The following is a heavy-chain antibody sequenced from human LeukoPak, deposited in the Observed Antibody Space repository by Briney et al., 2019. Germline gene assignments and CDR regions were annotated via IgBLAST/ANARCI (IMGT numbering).Heavy chain of an antibody. D-gene: IGHD3-10*02. CDR3: ARHLFTELPGDF. CDR1: GYTFTIYS. Sequence: ASVKVSCKASGYTFTIYSLSWVRQAPGQGLEWVGWISPHNGKTSYAQKVQGRVTMTTDTSTNTAYMELRSLKSDDTAIYYCARHLFTELPGDFWGQGTLVTASS. J-gene: IGHJ4*02. CDR2: ISPHNGKT. V-gene: IGHV1-18*01.